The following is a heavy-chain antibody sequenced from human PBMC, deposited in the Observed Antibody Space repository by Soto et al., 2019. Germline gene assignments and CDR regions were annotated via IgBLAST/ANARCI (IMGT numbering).Heavy chain of an antibody. V-gene: IGHV5-10-1*01. D-gene: IGHD2-2*01. CDR2: IDPSDSYT. CDR3: ARRPLGYCSSTSCYEGPSGYYYYGMDV. J-gene: IGHJ6*02. CDR1: GYSFTSYW. Sequence: PGESLKISCKGSGYSFTSYWIGWVRQMPGKGLEWMGRIDPSDSYTNYSPSFQGHVTISADKSISTAYLQWSSLKASDTAMYYCARRPLGYCSSTSCYEGPSGYYYYGMDVWGQGTTVTVSS.